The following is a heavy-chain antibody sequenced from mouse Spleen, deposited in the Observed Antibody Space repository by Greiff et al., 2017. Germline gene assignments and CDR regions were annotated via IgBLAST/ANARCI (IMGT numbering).Heavy chain of an antibody. D-gene: IGHD2-5*01. CDR3: ARDYSNFVYFDV. V-gene: IGHV1-4*01. Sequence: VQGVESGAELARPGASVKMSCKASGYTFTSYTMHWVKQRPGQGLEWIGYINPSSGYTKYNQKFKDKATLTADKSSSTAYMQLSSLTSEDSAVYYCARDYSNFVYFDVWGTGTTVTVSS. CDR1: GYTFTSYT. J-gene: IGHJ1*03. CDR2: INPSSGYT.